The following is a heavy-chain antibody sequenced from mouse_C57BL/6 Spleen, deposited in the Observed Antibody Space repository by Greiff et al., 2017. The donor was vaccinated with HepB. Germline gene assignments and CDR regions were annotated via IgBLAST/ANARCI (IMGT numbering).Heavy chain of an antibody. CDR2: INPGSGGT. D-gene: IGHD2-14*01. Sequence: VQLQQSGAELVRPGTSVKVSCKASGYAFTNYLIEWVKQRPGQGLEWIGVINPGSGGTNYNEKFKGKATLTADKSSSTAYMQLSSLTSEDSAVYFCARRGGVRGDLDVWGTGTTVTVAS. CDR3: ARRGGVRGDLDV. V-gene: IGHV1-54*01. CDR1: GYAFTNYL. J-gene: IGHJ1*03.